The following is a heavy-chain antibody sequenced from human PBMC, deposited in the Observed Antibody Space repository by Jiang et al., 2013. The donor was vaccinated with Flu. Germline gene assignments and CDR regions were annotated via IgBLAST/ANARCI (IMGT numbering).Heavy chain of an antibody. CDR3: AKDGYLYGSGSTLGY. CDR1: GFTFSSYG. CDR2: IRYDGSNK. J-gene: IGHJ4*02. D-gene: IGHD3-10*01. V-gene: IGHV3-30*02. Sequence: VQLLESGGGVVQPGGSLRLSCAASGFTFSSYGMHWVRQAPGKGLEWVAFIRYDGSNKYYADSVKGRFTISRDNSKNTLYLQMNSLRAEDTAVYYCAKDGYLYGSGSTLGYWGQGTLVTVSS.